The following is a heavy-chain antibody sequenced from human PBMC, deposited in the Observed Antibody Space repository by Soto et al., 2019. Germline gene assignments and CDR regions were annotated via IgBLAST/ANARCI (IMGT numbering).Heavy chain of an antibody. V-gene: IGHV3-30-3*01. CDR2: ISYDGSNK. CDR3: ARGVDIVVVPAAIGY. Sequence: GGSLRLSCAASGFTFSSYAMHWVRQAPGKGLEWVAVISYDGSNKYYADSVKGRFTISRDNSKNTLYLQMNSLRAEDTAVYYCARGVDIVVVPAAIGYWGQGTLVTVSS. J-gene: IGHJ4*02. D-gene: IGHD2-2*01. CDR1: GFTFSSYA.